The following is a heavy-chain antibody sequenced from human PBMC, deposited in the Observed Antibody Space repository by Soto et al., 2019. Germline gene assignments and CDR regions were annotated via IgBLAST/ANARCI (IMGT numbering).Heavy chain of an antibody. D-gene: IGHD3-22*01. V-gene: IGHV4-61*01. Sequence: QVQLQESGPGLVKPSETLSLTCTVSGGSVSSGSYYWSWIRQPPGKGLEWIGYIYYSGSTNYNPSLKSRVTISVDTSKNQFSLKLSSVTAADTAVYYCARANNYDSSVQYFDLWGRGTLVTVSS. CDR2: IYYSGST. CDR1: GGSVSSGSYY. J-gene: IGHJ2*01. CDR3: ARANNYDSSVQYFDL.